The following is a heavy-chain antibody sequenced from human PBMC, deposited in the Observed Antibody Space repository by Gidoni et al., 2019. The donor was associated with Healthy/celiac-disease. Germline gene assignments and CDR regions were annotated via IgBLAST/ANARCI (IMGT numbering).Heavy chain of an antibody. V-gene: IGHV3-33*01. CDR1: GFTFTSYG. D-gene: IGHD3-10*01. CDR3: ARDRITMVRGETYGMDV. Sequence: QVQLVESGGGVVQPGRSLRLSCAASGFTFTSYGRHWVRQAPGKGLEWVAVIWYDGSNKYYADSVKGRFTISRDNSKNTLYLQMNSLRAEDTAVYYCARDRITMVRGETYGMDVWGQGTTVTVSS. J-gene: IGHJ6*02. CDR2: IWYDGSNK.